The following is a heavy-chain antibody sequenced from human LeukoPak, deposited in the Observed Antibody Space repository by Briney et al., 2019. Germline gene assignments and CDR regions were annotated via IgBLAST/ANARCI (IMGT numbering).Heavy chain of an antibody. CDR3: ARAVVVVAATNWFDP. Sequence: SQTLSLTCTVSGGSISSGDYYWSWICQPPGKGLEWIGYIYYSGSTYYNPSLKSRVTISVDTSKNQFSLKLSSVTAADTAVYYCARAVVVVAATNWFDPWGQGTLVTVSS. J-gene: IGHJ5*02. D-gene: IGHD2-15*01. V-gene: IGHV4-30-4*01. CDR2: IYYSGST. CDR1: GGSISSGDYY.